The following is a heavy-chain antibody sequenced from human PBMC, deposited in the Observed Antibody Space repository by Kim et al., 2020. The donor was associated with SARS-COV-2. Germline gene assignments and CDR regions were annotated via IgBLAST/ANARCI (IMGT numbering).Heavy chain of an antibody. CDR1: GFTFSSYA. Sequence: GGSLRLSCAASGFTFSSYAMHWVRQAPGKGLEWVAVISYDGSNKYYVDSVKGRFTISRDNSKNTLYLQMNSLRAEDTAVYYCARELLRLGYYYYGMDVWG. CDR3: ARELLRLGYYYYGMDV. V-gene: IGHV3-30*04. D-gene: IGHD2-21*02. J-gene: IGHJ6*01. CDR2: ISYDGSNK.